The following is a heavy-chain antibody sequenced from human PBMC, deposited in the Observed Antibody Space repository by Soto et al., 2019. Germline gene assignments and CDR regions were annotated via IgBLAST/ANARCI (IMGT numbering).Heavy chain of an antibody. V-gene: IGHV3-23*01. CDR3: AKAGYSSGWYASYYYGMDV. Sequence: EVQLLESGGGLVQPGGSLRLSCAASGFTFSSYAMSWVRQAPGKGLEWVSAISGSGGSTYYADSVKGRFTISRDNSKNTLYLQMNSLRAEDTAVYYCAKAGYSSGWYASYYYGMDVWGQGTTVTVSS. D-gene: IGHD6-19*01. J-gene: IGHJ6*02. CDR2: ISGSGGST. CDR1: GFTFSSYA.